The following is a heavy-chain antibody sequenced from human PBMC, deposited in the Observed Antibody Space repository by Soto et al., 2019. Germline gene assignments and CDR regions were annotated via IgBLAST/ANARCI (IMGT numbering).Heavy chain of an antibody. Sequence: ASVKVSCKASGYTFTGYYMHWVRQAPGQGLEWMGWINPNSGGTNYAQKFQGRVTMTRDTSISTAYMELSRLRSDDTAVYYCARERYGGVVAATLSYYGMDVWGQGTTVTVSS. V-gene: IGHV1-2*02. J-gene: IGHJ6*02. CDR3: ARERYGGVVAATLSYYGMDV. CDR2: INPNSGGT. CDR1: GYTFTGYY. D-gene: IGHD2-15*01.